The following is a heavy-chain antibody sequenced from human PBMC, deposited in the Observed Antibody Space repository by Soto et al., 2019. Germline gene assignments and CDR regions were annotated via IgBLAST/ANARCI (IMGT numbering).Heavy chain of an antibody. CDR2: ISAYNGNT. J-gene: IGHJ5*02. D-gene: IGHD1-26*01. Sequence: PGQGLEWMGWISAYNGNTNYAQKLQGRVTMTTDTSTSTAYMELRSLRSDDTAVYYCARDESLRCRWSDPSGQRTLVTVSS. CDR3: ARDESLRCRWSDP. V-gene: IGHV1-18*01.